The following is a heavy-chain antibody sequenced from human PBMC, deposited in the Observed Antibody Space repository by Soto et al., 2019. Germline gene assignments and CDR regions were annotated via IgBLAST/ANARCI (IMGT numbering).Heavy chain of an antibody. CDR2: ISDYSGST. D-gene: IGHD6-13*01. Sequence: QVQLVQSGAEVKKPGASVKVSCKASGYPFTTYGISWVIQAPGQGLDWMGWISDYSGSTKFAQKLQGRVTMTTDTSTTTAYRELRSLTSDDTAVYYCARDFTKSSSWPYYFDYWGQGTLVTVSS. V-gene: IGHV1-18*01. CDR3: ARDFTKSSSWPYYFDY. CDR1: GYPFTTYG. J-gene: IGHJ4*02.